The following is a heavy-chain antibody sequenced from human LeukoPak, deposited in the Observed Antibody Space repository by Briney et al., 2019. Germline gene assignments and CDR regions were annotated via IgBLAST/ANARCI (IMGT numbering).Heavy chain of an antibody. D-gene: IGHD3-22*01. CDR2: IYTSGST. Sequence: PSETLSLTCTVSGGSISSSSYYWSWIRQPAGKGLEWIGRIYTSGSTYYNPSLKSRVTISVDTSKNQFSLKLSSVTAADTAVYYCGRGGYYDSSGYYYEDWYFDLWGRGTLVTVSS. J-gene: IGHJ2*01. V-gene: IGHV4-61*02. CDR1: GGSISSSSYY. CDR3: GRGGYYDSSGYYYEDWYFDL.